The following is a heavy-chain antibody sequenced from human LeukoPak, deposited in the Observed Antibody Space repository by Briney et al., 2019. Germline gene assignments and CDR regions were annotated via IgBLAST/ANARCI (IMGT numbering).Heavy chain of an antibody. Sequence: GRIDPSDSYTNYSPSFQGHVTISADKSISTAYQQWSSLKASDTAMYYCASYDFWSGYGSAFDIWGQGTMVTVSS. D-gene: IGHD3-3*01. J-gene: IGHJ3*02. CDR2: IDPSDSYT. V-gene: IGHV5-10-1*01. CDR3: ASYDFWSGYGSAFDI.